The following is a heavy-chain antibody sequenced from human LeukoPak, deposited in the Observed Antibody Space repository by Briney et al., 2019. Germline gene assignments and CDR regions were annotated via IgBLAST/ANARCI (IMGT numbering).Heavy chain of an antibody. D-gene: IGHD2-15*01. CDR3: ATIIICSGGSCYNY. CDR1: GFTFSRYT. J-gene: IGHJ4*02. Sequence: GGSLRLSCAASGFTFSRYTMNWVRQAPGKGLEWVSSITSSSNYIYYADSVKGRFTISRDNAKNSLYLQMNSLRAEDTAVYYCATIIICSGGSCYNYWGQGTQVTVSS. V-gene: IGHV3-21*01. CDR2: ITSSSNYI.